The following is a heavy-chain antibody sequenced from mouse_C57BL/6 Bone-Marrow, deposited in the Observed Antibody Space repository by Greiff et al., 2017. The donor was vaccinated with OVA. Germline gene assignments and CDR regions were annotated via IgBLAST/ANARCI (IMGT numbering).Heavy chain of an antibody. V-gene: IGHV5-6*01. CDR3: ARHRPYYLDY. CDR1: GFTFSSYG. J-gene: IGHJ2*01. Sequence: EVKLMESGGDLVKPGGSLKLSCAASGFTFSSYGMSWVRQTPDKRLEWVATISSGGSYTYYTDSVKGRFTFSRDNAKNTLYMQMSSLKSEDTAMYCRARHRPYYLDYGGQGTTLTVSS. CDR2: ISSGGSYT.